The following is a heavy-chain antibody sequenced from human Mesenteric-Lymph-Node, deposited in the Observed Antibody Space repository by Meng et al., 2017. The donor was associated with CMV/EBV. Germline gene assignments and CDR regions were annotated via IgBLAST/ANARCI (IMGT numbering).Heavy chain of an antibody. D-gene: IGHD1-26*01. Sequence: GESLKISCAVSGFTFRHYAMTWVRQAPGKGLEWVSSTSGSGDDTYYADSVKGRFTISRDNSKNTLFLHLNNLRAEDTAVYYCAKHDSGTFYFDAFDIWGQGTMVTVSS. CDR1: GFTFRHYA. CDR3: AKHDSGTFYFDAFDI. J-gene: IGHJ3*02. V-gene: IGHV3-23*01. CDR2: TSGSGDDT.